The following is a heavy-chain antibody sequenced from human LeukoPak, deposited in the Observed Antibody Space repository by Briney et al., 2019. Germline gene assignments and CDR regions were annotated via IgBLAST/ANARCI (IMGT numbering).Heavy chain of an antibody. CDR2: IRYDGSDK. Sequence: GGSLRLSCVASGFTFSIYGMHWVRQAPGKGLEWVAFIRYDGSDKYYAESVKGRFTISRDNSKNTLYLLMNSLRVEDTAVYYYAKALSGSPPKPFDYWGQGTLVTVSS. CDR1: GFTFSIYG. D-gene: IGHD1-26*01. CDR3: AKALSGSPPKPFDY. J-gene: IGHJ4*02. V-gene: IGHV3-30*02.